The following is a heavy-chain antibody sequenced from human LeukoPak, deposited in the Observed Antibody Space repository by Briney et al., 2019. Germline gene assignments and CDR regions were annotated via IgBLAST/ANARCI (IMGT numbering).Heavy chain of an antibody. D-gene: IGHD2-2*01. Sequence: GESLKISCKGSGYSFTSYWISWVRQMPGKGLEWMGRIDPSGSYTNYSPSFQGHVTISADKSISTAYLQWSSLKASDTAMYYCARHGSTNLDYWGQGTLVTVSS. CDR3: ARHGSTNLDY. CDR2: IDPSGSYT. CDR1: GYSFTSYW. V-gene: IGHV5-10-1*01. J-gene: IGHJ4*02.